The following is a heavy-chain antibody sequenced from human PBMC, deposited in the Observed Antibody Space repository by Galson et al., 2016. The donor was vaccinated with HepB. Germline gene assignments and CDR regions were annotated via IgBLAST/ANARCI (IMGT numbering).Heavy chain of an antibody. CDR3: ARELSPSFDSATYYDVFDI. Sequence: SLRLSCAASGFTFSSYWMTWVRQTPGQGLEWVANIRRDATQKNYVDSVKGRFTISRDNATNSLFLQMNSLRAEDTAVYYCARELSPSFDSATYYDVFDIWGQGTMVTVSS. V-gene: IGHV3-7*01. CDR1: GFTFSSYW. J-gene: IGHJ3*02. D-gene: IGHD3-22*01. CDR2: IRRDATQK.